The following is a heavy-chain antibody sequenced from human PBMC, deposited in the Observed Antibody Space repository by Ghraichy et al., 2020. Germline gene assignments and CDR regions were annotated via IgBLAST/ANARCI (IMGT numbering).Heavy chain of an antibody. CDR3: ARDLLLWFGESLAPYYYYGMDV. D-gene: IGHD3-10*01. CDR2: TYYRSKWYN. CDR1: GDSVSSNSAA. J-gene: IGHJ6*02. Sequence: SQTLSLTCAISGDSVSSNSAAWNWIRQSPSRGLEWLGRTYYRSKWYNDYAVSVKSRITINPDTSKNQFSLQLNSVTPEDTAVYYCARDLLLWFGESLAPYYYYGMDVWGLGTTVTVSS. V-gene: IGHV6-1*01.